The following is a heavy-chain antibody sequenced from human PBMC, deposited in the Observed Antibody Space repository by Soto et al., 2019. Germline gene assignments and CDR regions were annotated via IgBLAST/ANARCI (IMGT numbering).Heavy chain of an antibody. CDR1: GGTFSSYS. V-gene: IGHV1-69*02. CDR2: VIPILDMA. CDR3: ARGGAVVVPGAVDRHNWFDP. Sequence: QVQLVQSGAEVKKPGSSVKVSCEASGGTFSSYSFSWVRQAPGQGLEWMGRVIPILDMANYAQKFQGRVTIAASKSASTGYMEMSSLRAEDTAVYFCARGGAVVVPGAVDRHNWFDPWGQGSLVTVSS. J-gene: IGHJ5*02. D-gene: IGHD2-2*01.